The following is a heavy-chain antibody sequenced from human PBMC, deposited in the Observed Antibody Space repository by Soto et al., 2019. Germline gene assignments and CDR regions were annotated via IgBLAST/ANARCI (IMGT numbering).Heavy chain of an antibody. CDR1: SGSISSSNW. V-gene: IGHV4-4*02. D-gene: IGHD2-2*01. CDR2: IYHSGST. CDR3: ARLVPAAAKVYYFDY. J-gene: IGHJ4*02. Sequence: QVQLQESGPGLVKPSGTLSLTCAVSSGSISSSNWWSWVRQPPGKGLEWIGEIYHSGSTNYNPSLKSRVTISVDKSKNQFSLKLSSVTAADTAVYYCARLVPAAAKVYYFDYWGQGTLVTVSS.